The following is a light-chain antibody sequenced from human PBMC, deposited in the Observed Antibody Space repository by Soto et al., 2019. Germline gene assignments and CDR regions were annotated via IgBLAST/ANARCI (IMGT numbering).Light chain of an antibody. CDR2: AAS. CDR3: QQLNSYPPWT. V-gene: IGKV1-9*01. CDR1: QGISSS. Sequence: DIQLSQSPSFLSASVGDRVTSTCRASQGISSSLAWYQQKPGKAPKLLIYAASTLQSGVPSRFSGSGSGTEFTLTISYLQPEDFATYYCQQLNSYPPWTFGQGTKVEIK. J-gene: IGKJ1*01.